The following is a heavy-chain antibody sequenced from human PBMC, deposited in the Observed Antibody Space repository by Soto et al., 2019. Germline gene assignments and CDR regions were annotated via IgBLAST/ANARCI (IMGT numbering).Heavy chain of an antibody. J-gene: IGHJ4*02. V-gene: IGHV2-5*02. CDR1: GFSLSANGVG. D-gene: IGHD2-15*01. CDR2: LFWDDDK. Sequence: SGPTLVNPTQTLTLTCTFSGFSLSANGVGVGWIRQAPGKAPEWLALLFWDDDKRYSPSLKSRLTINPETSKNHVVLIMTDMEPVDTATYYCAHSQRRDRCSGGNCYHFDYWGQGTLVTVSS. CDR3: AHSQRRDRCSGGNCYHFDY.